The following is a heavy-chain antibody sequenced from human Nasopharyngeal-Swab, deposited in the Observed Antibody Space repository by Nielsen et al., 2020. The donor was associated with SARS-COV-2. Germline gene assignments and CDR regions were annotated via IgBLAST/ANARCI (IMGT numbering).Heavy chain of an antibody. Sequence: GGSLRLSCKGSGYTFTSYWIGWVRQMPGKGLEWMGIIYTGDSDTRYSPSFQGQVTISADKSISTAYLQWSSLKASDTAIYYCARGLEPHTWAFVAFDIWGQGTMVTVSS. CDR3: ARGLEPHTWAFVAFDI. CDR1: GYTFTSYW. V-gene: IGHV5-51*01. D-gene: IGHD1-14*01. CDR2: IYTGDSDT. J-gene: IGHJ3*02.